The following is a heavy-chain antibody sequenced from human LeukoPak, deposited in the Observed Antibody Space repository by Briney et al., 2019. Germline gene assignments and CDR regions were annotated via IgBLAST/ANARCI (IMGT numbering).Heavy chain of an antibody. CDR3: ARGEGSGSFRFDP. CDR2: ISSSSSYI. V-gene: IGHV3-21*01. D-gene: IGHD3-10*01. J-gene: IGHJ5*02. CDR1: GFPFSSYS. Sequence: GGPLRLSCAASGFPFSSYSMNWVRQAPGKGLEWVSSISSSSSYIYYADSVKGRFTISRDNAKNSLYLQMNSLRAEDTAVYYCARGEGSGSFRFDPWGQGTLVTVSS.